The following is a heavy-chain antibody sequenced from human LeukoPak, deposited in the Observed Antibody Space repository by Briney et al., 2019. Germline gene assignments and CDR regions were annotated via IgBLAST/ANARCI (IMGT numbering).Heavy chain of an antibody. Sequence: GGSLRLSCATSGFTFSSSWMSWVRLPPGKGLEWVANINQDGSEKYYVDSVKGRFTISRDNAKKSLYLQMNSLRAEDTAVYYCARGSARWFDPWGQGTLVTVSS. V-gene: IGHV3-7*05. CDR2: INQDGSEK. J-gene: IGHJ5*02. CDR1: GFTFSSSW. CDR3: ARGSARWFDP.